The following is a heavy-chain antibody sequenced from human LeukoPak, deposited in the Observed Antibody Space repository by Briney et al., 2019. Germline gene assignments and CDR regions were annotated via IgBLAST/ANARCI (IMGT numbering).Heavy chain of an antibody. CDR3: ARENRGFNTRPIDY. V-gene: IGHV3-48*03. J-gene: IGHJ4*02. CDR2: ISSSGSTK. CDR1: GFTFSSYE. D-gene: IGHD3-10*01. Sequence: GGSLRLSCAASGFTFSSYEMNWVRQAPGKGLEWVSYISSSGSTKYYADSVKGRFTISRDNAKNSLYLQMNSLRADDTAVYYCARENRGFNTRPIDYWGQGTLVTVSS.